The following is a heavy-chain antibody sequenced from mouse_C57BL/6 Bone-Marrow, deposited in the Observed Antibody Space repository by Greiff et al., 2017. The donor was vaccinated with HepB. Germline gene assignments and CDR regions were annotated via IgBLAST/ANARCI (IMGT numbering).Heavy chain of an antibody. J-gene: IGHJ2*01. CDR2: IDPETGGT. D-gene: IGHD1-1*01. CDR1: GYTFTDYE. CDR3: TRRYGSSPYYFDY. V-gene: IGHV1-15*01. Sequence: QVQLQQSGAELVRPGASVTLSCKASGYTFTDYEMHWVKQTPVHGLEWIGAIDPETGGTAYNQKFKGKAILTADKSSSKASMELRSLTSEDSAVYYCTRRYGSSPYYFDYWGQGTTLTVSS.